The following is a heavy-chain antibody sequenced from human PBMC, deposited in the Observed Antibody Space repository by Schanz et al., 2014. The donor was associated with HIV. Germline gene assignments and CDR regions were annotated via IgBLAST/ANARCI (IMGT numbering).Heavy chain of an antibody. V-gene: IGHV3-33*08. Sequence: VQLVESGGTLVQPGGSLRLSCAASGFIFSTYSMYWVRQAPGKGLEWVAVIWYDGTNIDYADSVKGRFTVSRDNSKNMLYLQMNSLRAEDTAVYYCAREYYSRNWNWFDPWGQGTLVTVSS. CDR2: IWYDGTNI. CDR1: GFIFSTYS. CDR3: AREYYSRNWNWFDP. J-gene: IGHJ5*02. D-gene: IGHD6-13*01.